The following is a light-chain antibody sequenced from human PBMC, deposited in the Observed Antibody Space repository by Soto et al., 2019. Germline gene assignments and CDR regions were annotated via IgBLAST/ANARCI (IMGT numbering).Light chain of an antibody. CDR1: QSVSSSY. J-gene: IGKJ2*01. CDR3: HQYGRSPYT. Sequence: IVLTQSPGTLSLSPGERATLSCRASQSVSSSYLAWYQQKPGQAPRLLIYGASSRATGIPDRFSGSGSGTDFTLTISSLEPEDFAVYYCHQYGRSPYTFGQGTKLEIK. V-gene: IGKV3-20*01. CDR2: GAS.